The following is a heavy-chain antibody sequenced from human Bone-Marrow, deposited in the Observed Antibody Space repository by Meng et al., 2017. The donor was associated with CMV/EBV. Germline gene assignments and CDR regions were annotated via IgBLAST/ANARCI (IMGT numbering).Heavy chain of an antibody. J-gene: IGHJ6*02. CDR1: GFSLSTSGVG. CDR3: ARIQPYYYYYYSMDV. Sequence: SGPTLVKPTQTLTLTCTFSGFSLSTSGVGVGWIRQPPGKALEWLAHIFSNDEKSYSTSLKSRLTISKDTSKSQVVLTMTNMDPVDTATYYCARIQPYYYYYYSMDVWGQGTTVTVSS. CDR2: IFSNDEK. V-gene: IGHV2-26*01.